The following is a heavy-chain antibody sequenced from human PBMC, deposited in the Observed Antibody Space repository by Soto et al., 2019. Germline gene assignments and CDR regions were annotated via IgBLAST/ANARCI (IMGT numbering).Heavy chain of an antibody. CDR1: GFTVSSNY. D-gene: IGHD4-17*01. Sequence: GGSLRLSCAASGFTVSSNYMSWVRQAPGKGLEWVSVIYSGGSTYYADSVKGRFTISRDNSKNTLYLQMNSLRAEDTAVYYCAKEVHGDYARDYWGQGTLVTVSS. J-gene: IGHJ4*02. CDR2: IYSGGST. V-gene: IGHV3-53*01. CDR3: AKEVHGDYARDY.